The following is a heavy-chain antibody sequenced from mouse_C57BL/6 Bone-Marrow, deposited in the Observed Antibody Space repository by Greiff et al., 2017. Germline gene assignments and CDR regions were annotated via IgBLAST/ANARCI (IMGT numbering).Heavy chain of an antibody. CDR3: ARDWGGYPYAMDY. CDR2: TFYSGIT. CDR1: GFSINSDCY. V-gene: IGHV3-3*01. Sequence: EVQLQQSGPSLVRPSQTLSLTCTVTGFSINSDCYWIWIRQFPGNKLEYIGYTFYSGITYYNPSLASRTYITRDTSNNQFSLKLSSVTTEDTATYYCARDWGGYPYAMDYWGQGTSVTVSS. J-gene: IGHJ4*01. D-gene: IGHD2-2*01.